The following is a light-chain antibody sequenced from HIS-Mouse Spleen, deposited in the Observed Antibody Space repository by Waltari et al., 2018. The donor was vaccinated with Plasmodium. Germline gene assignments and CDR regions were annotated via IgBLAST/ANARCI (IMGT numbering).Light chain of an antibody. Sequence: AIRMTPSRSSFSASPRDRVTITCRASQGISSYLAWYQQKPGKAPKLLIYAASTLQSGVPSRFSGSGSGTDFTLTISCLQSEDFATYYCQQYYRYPFTFGPGTKVDIK. J-gene: IGKJ3*01. CDR3: QQYYRYPFT. CDR1: QGISSY. V-gene: IGKV1-8*01. CDR2: AAS.